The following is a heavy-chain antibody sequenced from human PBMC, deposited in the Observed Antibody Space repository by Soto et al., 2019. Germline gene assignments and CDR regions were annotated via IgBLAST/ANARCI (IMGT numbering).Heavy chain of an antibody. V-gene: IGHV1-69*06. J-gene: IGHJ4*02. CDR3: ARDDALRETSGYFYLDY. CDR2: IIPLFDAV. D-gene: IGHD3-22*01. CDR1: EGTFNNYA. Sequence: QVQLVQSGAEVKKPGSSVRVSCKTSEGTFNNYAISWVRQAPGQGLEWMGGIIPLFDAVKYAQKFQGRVTITADKSTSTAYMELHTLTSEDTAVYYCARDDALRETSGYFYLDYWGQGTSVTVTS.